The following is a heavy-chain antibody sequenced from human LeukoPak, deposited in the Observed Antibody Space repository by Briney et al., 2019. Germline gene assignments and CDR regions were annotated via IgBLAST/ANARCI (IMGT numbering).Heavy chain of an antibody. CDR1: GFTFSSYA. CDR2: ISYDGSNK. J-gene: IGHJ3*02. V-gene: IGHV3-30-3*01. Sequence: GGSLRLSCAASGFTFSSYAMHWVRQAPGKGLEWVAVISYDGSNKYYADSVKGRFTISRDNSKHTLYLQMNSLRAEDTAVYYCARDRRGDYGAFDIWGQGTMVTVSS. D-gene: IGHD4-17*01. CDR3: ARDRRGDYGAFDI.